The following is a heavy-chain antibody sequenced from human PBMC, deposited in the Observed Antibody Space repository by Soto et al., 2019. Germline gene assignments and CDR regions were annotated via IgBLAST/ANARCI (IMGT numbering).Heavy chain of an antibody. CDR3: ARDNPYTNSFGNWFDP. J-gene: IGHJ5*02. D-gene: IGHD6-13*01. CDR2: IIPVFGTV. CDR1: GGTFSNYA. Sequence: QVRLVQSGAEVKKPGSSVKVSCKASGGTFSNYAITWLRLAPGQGLEWLGGIIPVFGTVNYAQKFQGRVTKNADESTSTAYMELNRLRSEDTAVYYCARDNPYTNSFGNWFDPWGQGTLVIVS. V-gene: IGHV1-69*01.